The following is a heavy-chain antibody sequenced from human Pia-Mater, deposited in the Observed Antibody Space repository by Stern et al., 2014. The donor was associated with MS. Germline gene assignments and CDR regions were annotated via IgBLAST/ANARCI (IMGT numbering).Heavy chain of an antibody. CDR3: ARDVGDY. D-gene: IGHD2-15*01. CDR1: GFTFSTYW. V-gene: IGHV3-7*01. J-gene: IGHJ4*01. CDR2: IKPDGSEK. Sequence: EVQLVASGGGLVQPGGSLRLSCAASGFTFSTYWMTWVRQAPGKGLEWVATIKPDGSEKYYVDSVKGGFTISRDNAKNLMYLQLNRLKAEETAMYYCARDVGDYWGHGTLVTVSS.